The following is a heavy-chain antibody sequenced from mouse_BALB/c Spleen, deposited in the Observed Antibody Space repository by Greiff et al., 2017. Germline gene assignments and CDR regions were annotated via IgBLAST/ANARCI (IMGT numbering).Heavy chain of an antibody. CDR3: AREGGYYFDY. V-gene: IGHV1-80*01. CDR1: GYAFSSYW. CDR2: IYPGDGDT. Sequence: QVQLQQSGAELVRPGSSVKISCKASGYAFSSYWMNWVKQRPGQGLEWIGQIYPGDGDTNYNGKFKGKATLTADKSSSTAYMQLSSLTSEDSAVYFYAREGGYYFDYWGQGTTLTVSS. J-gene: IGHJ2*01.